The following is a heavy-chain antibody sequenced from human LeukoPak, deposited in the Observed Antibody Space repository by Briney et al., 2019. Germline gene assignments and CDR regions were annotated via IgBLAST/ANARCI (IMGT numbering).Heavy chain of an antibody. J-gene: IGHJ5*02. CDR3: ARITAAAASPFDP. CDR2: IYHSGST. CDR1: GGSISSSNW. Sequence: SGTLSLTCAVSGGSISSSNWWSWVRQPPGKGLEWIGEIYHSGSTNYNPSLKSRVTISVDKSKNQFSLKLSSVTAEDTAVYYCARITAAAASPFDPWGQGTLVTVSS. V-gene: IGHV4-4*02. D-gene: IGHD6-13*01.